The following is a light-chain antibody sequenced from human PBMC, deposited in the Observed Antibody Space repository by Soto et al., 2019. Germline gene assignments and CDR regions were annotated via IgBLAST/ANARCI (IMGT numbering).Light chain of an antibody. V-gene: IGKV3-15*01. J-gene: IGKJ4*01. CDR1: QSVGNN. Sequence: EIVVTQSPATLAVSPGERATLSSRASQSVGNNFAWYQQEPGQAPMLHTFATSTRAPGVPARFSGSGSGTLFTLTISSLQSEDFAVYYCQQYGDWPLTFGGGAKVEIE. CDR3: QQYGDWPLT. CDR2: ATS.